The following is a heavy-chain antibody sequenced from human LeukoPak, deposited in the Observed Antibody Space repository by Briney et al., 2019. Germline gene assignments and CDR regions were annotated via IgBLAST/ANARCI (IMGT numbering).Heavy chain of an antibody. D-gene: IGHD1-1*01. V-gene: IGHV4-34*01. J-gene: IGHJ4*03. CDR3: ARGPTISETGYFDY. Sequence: SETLSLTCAVYGGSFTGYYWSWIRQSPGKGLQWIEEVNHRGDTNYNPSVKGRVTISVDTSKNQFSLKVTSLTAADTAVYYCARGPTISETGYFDYWGQGTLVTVSS. CDR2: VNHRGDT. CDR1: GGSFTGYY.